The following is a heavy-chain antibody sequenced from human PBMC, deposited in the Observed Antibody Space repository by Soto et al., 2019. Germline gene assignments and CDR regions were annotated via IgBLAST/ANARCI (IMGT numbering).Heavy chain of an antibody. CDR1: GGSISSRSYW. CDR3: ARHPGDDYNYGGSGIFDY. V-gene: IGHV4-39*01. J-gene: IGHJ4*02. D-gene: IGHD4-4*01. CDR2: IYYSGST. Sequence: QLQLQESGPGLVKPSETLSLTCTVSGGSISSRSYWWAWIRQPPGKGLEWIGDIYYSGSTYYNPSLKSRVTISVDTSKNQFSLKLNSVTAADTAVYYCARHPGDDYNYGGSGIFDYWGQGTLVTVSS.